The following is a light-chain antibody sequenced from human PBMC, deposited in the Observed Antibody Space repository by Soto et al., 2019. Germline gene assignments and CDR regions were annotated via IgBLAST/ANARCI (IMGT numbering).Light chain of an antibody. CDR2: DAS. CDR3: HQSNNWPKT. Sequence: EIVLTQSPGTLSLSPGERAILSCRTSQTVSKNYLAWYQQKPGQAPRLLIHDASSRATGIPDRFSGSGSGTYFSLTISRLEPEDFTVYSCHQSNNWPKTFGQGTKVEIK. CDR1: QTVSKNY. V-gene: IGKV3-20*01. J-gene: IGKJ1*01.